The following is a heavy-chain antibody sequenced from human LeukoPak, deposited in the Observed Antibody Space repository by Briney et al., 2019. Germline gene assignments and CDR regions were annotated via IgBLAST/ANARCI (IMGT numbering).Heavy chain of an antibody. D-gene: IGHD2-21*02. CDR2: IYHRGST. Sequence: PSETLSLTCTVSGYSISSGYYWGWIRQPPGKGLEWIGSIYHRGSTYYNPSLKSRVTISVDTSKNQFSLKLSSVTAADTAVYYCASGDPDYYYGMDVWGQGTTVTVSS. CDR3: ASGDPDYYYGMDV. CDR1: GYSISSGYY. V-gene: IGHV4-38-2*02. J-gene: IGHJ6*02.